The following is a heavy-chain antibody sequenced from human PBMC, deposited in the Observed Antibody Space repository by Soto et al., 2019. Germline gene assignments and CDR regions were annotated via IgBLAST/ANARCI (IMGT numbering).Heavy chain of an antibody. D-gene: IGHD2-15*01. V-gene: IGHV4-59*08. CDR1: GGSISSYY. Sequence: SETLSLTCTVSGGSISSYYWSWIRQPPGKGLEWIGYIYYSGSTNYNPSLKSRVTISVETSTNQFSLKLSSVTAADTPVYYCWRQERHLYCIGSSGASYAFDSGAQETLVPVSS. J-gene: IGHJ4*02. CDR2: IYYSGST. CDR3: WRQERHLYCIGSSGASYAFDS.